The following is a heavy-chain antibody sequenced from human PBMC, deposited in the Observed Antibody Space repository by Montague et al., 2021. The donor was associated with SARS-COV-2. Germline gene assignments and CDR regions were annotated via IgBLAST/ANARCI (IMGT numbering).Heavy chain of an antibody. CDR2: IYYSGST. J-gene: IGHJ4*02. CDR3: ARVLTIAAPLFDY. V-gene: IGHV4-59*08. Sequence: SETLSLTCTVSGGSISSYYWSWIRQPPGKGLEWIGYIYYSGSTNYNPSLKSRVTISVDTSKNRFSLKLSSVTAADTAVYYCARVLTIAAPLFDYWGQGTLVTVSS. CDR1: GGSISSYY. D-gene: IGHD6-13*01.